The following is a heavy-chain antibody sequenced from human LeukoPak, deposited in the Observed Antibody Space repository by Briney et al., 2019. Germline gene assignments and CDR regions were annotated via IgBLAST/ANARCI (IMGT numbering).Heavy chain of an antibody. CDR3: ARDGIAATGLTFDY. CDR1: GGSISSDNYY. Sequence: PSETLSLTYTVSGGSISSDNYYWSWIRHHPRKGLEWIGYIYYNGATYYNPSLQSRVTISIDPSNNQFSLKLSSVTAADTAVYYCARDGIAATGLTFDYWGQGTLVTVST. J-gene: IGHJ4*02. CDR2: IYYNGAT. V-gene: IGHV4-30-4*01. D-gene: IGHD6-13*01.